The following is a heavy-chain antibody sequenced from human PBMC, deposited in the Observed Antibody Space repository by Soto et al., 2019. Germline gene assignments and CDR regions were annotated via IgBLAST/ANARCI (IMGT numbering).Heavy chain of an antibody. CDR1: GFIFKMYW. D-gene: IGHD3-10*01. J-gene: IGHJ4*02. CDR2: IYNDGTYS. V-gene: IGHV3-74*01. Sequence: GWSLRLSCAASGFIFKMYWMHWVRQSPGKGLVWISRIYNDGTYSDYADSVRGRFTISRDNVNDTLYLQMNNLRAEDSGLYYCTRGPRPISTGTGAYWGQGTQVTVSS. CDR3: TRGPRPISTGTGAY.